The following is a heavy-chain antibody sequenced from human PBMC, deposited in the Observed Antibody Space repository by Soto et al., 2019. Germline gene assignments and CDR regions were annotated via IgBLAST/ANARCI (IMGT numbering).Heavy chain of an antibody. Sequence: GGSLRLSCAASGFTFSSYGMHWVRQAPGKGLEWVAVISYDGSNKYYADSVKGRFTISRDNSKNTLYLQMNSLRAEDTAVYYCAKDGSYYFDYWGQGTLVTVSS. V-gene: IGHV3-30*18. CDR3: AKDGSYYFDY. D-gene: IGHD1-26*01. J-gene: IGHJ4*02. CDR2: ISYDGSNK. CDR1: GFTFSSYG.